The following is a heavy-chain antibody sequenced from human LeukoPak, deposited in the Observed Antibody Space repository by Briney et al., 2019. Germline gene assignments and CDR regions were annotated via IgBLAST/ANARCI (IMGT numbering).Heavy chain of an antibody. V-gene: IGHV1-3*01. D-gene: IGHD5-18*01. CDR2: INAGNGNT. Sequence: ASVKVSCKASGYTFTSYAMHWVRQAPGQRLEWMGWINAGNGNTKYSQKFQGRVTITRDTSTDTAYMELSSLRSEDTAMYYCATVPSNYGYFYDYWGQGTLVTVSS. J-gene: IGHJ4*02. CDR1: GYTFTSYA. CDR3: ATVPSNYGYFYDY.